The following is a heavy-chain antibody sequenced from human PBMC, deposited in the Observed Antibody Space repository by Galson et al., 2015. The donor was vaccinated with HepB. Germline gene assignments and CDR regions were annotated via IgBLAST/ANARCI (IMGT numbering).Heavy chain of an antibody. J-gene: IGHJ4*02. CDR1: GFTFTTYA. Sequence: SVKVSCKASGFTFTTYAIHWVRQAPGQRLEWMGWINAGNGNTKFSQKFQGRVTITRDTSASTAYMEVSSLRSEDTAVYYCARDPGTRSYSFDYWGQGTLVTVSS. CDR3: ARDPGTRSYSFDY. V-gene: IGHV1-3*01. D-gene: IGHD1-26*01. CDR2: INAGNGNT.